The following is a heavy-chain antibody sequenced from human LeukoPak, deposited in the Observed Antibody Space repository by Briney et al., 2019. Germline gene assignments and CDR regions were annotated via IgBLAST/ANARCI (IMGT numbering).Heavy chain of an antibody. CDR2: VHLDGRT. Sequence: SETLSLTCGVSGGSISSTNWWTWVRQPPGKGLEWIGEVHLDGRTNYNPSLESRLTMSVDLSENHISLKLTSVTAADTAVYYCAREGGFYRALDYSGQGTLVTVSS. V-gene: IGHV4-4*02. D-gene: IGHD3-3*01. J-gene: IGHJ4*02. CDR3: AREGGFYRALDY. CDR1: GGSISSTNW.